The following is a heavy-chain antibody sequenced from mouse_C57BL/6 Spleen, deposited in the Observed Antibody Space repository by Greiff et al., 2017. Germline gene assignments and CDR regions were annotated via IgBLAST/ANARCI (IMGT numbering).Heavy chain of an antibody. CDR2: IDPENGDT. CDR1: GFNIKDDY. V-gene: IGHV14-4*01. D-gene: IGHD1-1*01. J-gene: IGHJ2*01. Sequence: VQLKESGAELVRPGASVKLSCTASGFNIKDDYMHWVKQRPEQGLEWIGWIDPENGDTEYASKFQGKATITADTSSNTAYLQRSSLTSEDTAVYYCTTPNYYGSSLFDYWGQGTTLTVSS. CDR3: TTPNYYGSSLFDY.